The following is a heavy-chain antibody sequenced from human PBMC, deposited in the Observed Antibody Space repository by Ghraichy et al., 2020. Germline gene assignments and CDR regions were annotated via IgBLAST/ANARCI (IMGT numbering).Heavy chain of an antibody. Sequence: GESLNISCAASGFTFRNFWMHWVRQVPGKGLVWVSRMNEDGTITNYADSVKGRFTISRDNAKNTLYLQMNSLRVDDSAVYYCASDLSGRSGSWGQGTLGTVSP. CDR2: MNEDGTIT. V-gene: IGHV3-74*01. J-gene: IGHJ5*02. CDR3: ASDLSGRSGS. D-gene: IGHD1-26*01. CDR1: GFTFRNFW.